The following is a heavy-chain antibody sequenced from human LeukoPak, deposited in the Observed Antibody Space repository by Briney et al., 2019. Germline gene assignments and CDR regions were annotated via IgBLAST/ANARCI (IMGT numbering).Heavy chain of an antibody. CDR1: GFTFSSYS. CDR2: ISSSSSYI. D-gene: IGHD1-26*01. CDR3: ARDSYIVGATDY. J-gene: IGHJ4*02. V-gene: IGHV3-21*01. Sequence: GGSLRLSCAASGFTFSSYSMNWVRQAPGKGLEWASSISSSSSYIYYADSVKGRFTISRDNAKNSLYLQMNSLRAEDTAVYYCARDSYIVGATDYWGQGTLVTVSS.